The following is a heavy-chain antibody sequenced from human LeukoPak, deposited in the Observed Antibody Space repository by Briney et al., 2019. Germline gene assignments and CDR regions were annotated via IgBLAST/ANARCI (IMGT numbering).Heavy chain of an antibody. J-gene: IGHJ6*03. CDR1: GYTFTSYG. CDR2: INPNSGGT. V-gene: IGHV1-2*02. Sequence: ASVKVSCKASGYTFTSYGISWVRQAPGQGLEWMGWINPNSGGTNYAQKFQGRVTMTRDTSISTAYMELSRLRSDDTAVYYCARGNRHKLERRKNYYYYYMDVWGKGTTVTISS. CDR3: ARGNRHKLERRKNYYYYYMDV. D-gene: IGHD1-1*01.